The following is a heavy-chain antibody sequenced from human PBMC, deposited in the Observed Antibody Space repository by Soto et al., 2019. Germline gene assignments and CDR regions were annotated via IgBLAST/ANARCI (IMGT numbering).Heavy chain of an antibody. CDR1: GFTFSSYG. V-gene: IGHV3-33*01. D-gene: IGHD5-12*01. CDR3: ASWRMVATGSFDY. CDR2: IWYDGSNK. J-gene: IGHJ4*02. Sequence: GGSLRLSCAASGFTFSSYGMHWVRQAPGKGLEWVAVIWYDGSNKYYADSVKGRFTISRDNSKNTLYLQMNSLRAEDTAVYYCASWRMVATGSFDYWGQGTLVTVSS.